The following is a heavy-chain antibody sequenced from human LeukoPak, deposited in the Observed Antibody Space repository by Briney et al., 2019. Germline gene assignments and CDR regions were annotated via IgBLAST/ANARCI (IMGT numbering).Heavy chain of an antibody. V-gene: IGHV3-30*18. CDR3: AKEPYCSSTSCIGEYFQR. J-gene: IGHJ1*01. CDR2: ISYDGSNK. Sequence: PGGSLRLSGAASGFTFSSYGMHWVRQAPGKGLGWVAVISYDGSNKYYADSVKGRFTISRDNSKNTLYLQMNSLRAEDTAVYYCAKEPYCSSTSCIGEYFQRWGQGTLVIVSS. D-gene: IGHD2-2*01. CDR1: GFTFSSYG.